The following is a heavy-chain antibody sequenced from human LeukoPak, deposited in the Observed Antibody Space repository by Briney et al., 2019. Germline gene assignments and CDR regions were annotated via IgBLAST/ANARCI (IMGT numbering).Heavy chain of an antibody. CDR1: GGSISTYY. Sequence: SETLSLTCTGSGGSISTYYWSWIRQSAGKGLEWIGRVYTSGRNNYNPSLKSRVTLSVDTSKNQFSLKLTSVKSANTAVYYCARESIVVLPTADRSYYFDYWGQGTLVTVSS. CDR2: VYTSGRN. J-gene: IGHJ4*02. D-gene: IGHD2-2*01. CDR3: ARESIVVLPTADRSYYFDY. V-gene: IGHV4-4*07.